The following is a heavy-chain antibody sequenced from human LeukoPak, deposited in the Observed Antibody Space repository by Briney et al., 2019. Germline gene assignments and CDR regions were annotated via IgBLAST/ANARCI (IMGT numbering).Heavy chain of an antibody. CDR1: GYTFTSYG. J-gene: IGHJ3*02. CDR2: ISAYNGNT. CDR3: ARESWLRFYNAFDI. D-gene: IGHD5-12*01. V-gene: IGHV1-18*01. Sequence: ASVEVSCKASGYTFTSYGISWVRQAPGKGLEWMGWISAYNGNTNYAQKLQGRVTMTTDTSPSTAYMELRSLRSDDTAVYYCARESWLRFYNAFDIWGQGTMVTVSS.